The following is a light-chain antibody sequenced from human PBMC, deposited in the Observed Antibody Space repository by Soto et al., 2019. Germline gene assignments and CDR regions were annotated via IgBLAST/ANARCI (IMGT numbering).Light chain of an antibody. CDR1: QSLLHSNGYNY. CDR3: MQPLQSWT. J-gene: IGKJ1*01. CDR2: LGS. Sequence: DIVMTQSPLSLPVTPGEPASFSCRSSQSLLHSNGYNYLDWYLQKPGQSPQLLIYLGSNRASGVPDRFSGSGSGTDFTLKISRVEAEDVGVYYCMQPLQSWTFGQGTKVDNK. V-gene: IGKV2-28*01.